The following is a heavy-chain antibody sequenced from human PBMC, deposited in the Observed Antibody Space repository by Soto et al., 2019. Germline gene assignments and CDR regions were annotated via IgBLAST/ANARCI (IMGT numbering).Heavy chain of an antibody. Sequence: EVQLVESGGGLVRPGGSLRLSCAASGFTFSSVSMNWVRQDPGRGLEWISYIGGGGRPISYADSVKCRFATSRDKAQNSLYLQMVSVRDEDTAVYYCAGDLGWAFDCWGQGTLVTVSS. V-gene: IGHV3-48*02. J-gene: IGHJ4*02. D-gene: IGHD6-19*01. CDR2: IGGGGRPI. CDR1: GFTFSSVS. CDR3: AGDLGWAFDC.